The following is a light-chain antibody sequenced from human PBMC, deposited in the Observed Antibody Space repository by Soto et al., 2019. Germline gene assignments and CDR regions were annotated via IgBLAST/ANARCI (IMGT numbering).Light chain of an antibody. CDR2: AAS. Sequence: QMTQSPSSLSASVGEKIIITCRASREVGSDVSWYQQKPGQAPKLLIYAASNLYTGVPSRFSGSRSGTEFTLTISSLQPEDFASYYCLQDYGDSWTFGQGNKVEIE. J-gene: IGKJ1*01. CDR3: LQDYGDSWT. V-gene: IGKV1-6*01. CDR1: REVGSD.